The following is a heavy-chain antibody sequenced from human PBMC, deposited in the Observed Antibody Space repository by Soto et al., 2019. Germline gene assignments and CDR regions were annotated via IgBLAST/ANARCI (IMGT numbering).Heavy chain of an antibody. CDR3: ARDPGAIAVAGTQGAFDI. D-gene: IGHD6-19*01. CDR1: GYTFTSYA. V-gene: IGHV1-3*01. Sequence: ASVKVSCKASGYTFTSYAMHWVRQAPGQRLEWMGWINAGNGNTKYSQKFQGRVTITRDTSASTAYMELSSLRSEDTAVYYCARDPGAIAVAGTQGAFDIWGQGTMVTVS. J-gene: IGHJ3*02. CDR2: INAGNGNT.